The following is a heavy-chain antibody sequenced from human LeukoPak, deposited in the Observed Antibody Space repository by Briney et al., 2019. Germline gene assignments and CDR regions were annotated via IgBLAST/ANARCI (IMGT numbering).Heavy chain of an antibody. CDR3: ARDRAGSYEY. J-gene: IGHJ4*02. V-gene: IGHV1-2*06. CDR1: GYTFTDYD. CDR2: IRPNSGDT. D-gene: IGHD1-26*01. Sequence: SVKVSCKTSGYTFTDYDIHWVRPAPGQALEWVGRIRPNSGDTTYEQKFQARVTITTDTSISTAYMQLSTLRSDDTAVYYCARDRAGSYEYWGQGTLVTVSS.